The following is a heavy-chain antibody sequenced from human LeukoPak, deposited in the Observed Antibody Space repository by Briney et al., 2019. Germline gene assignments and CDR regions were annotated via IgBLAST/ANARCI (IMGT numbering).Heavy chain of an antibody. Sequence: GASVKVSCKASGYTFTSYGISWVRQAPGQGLEWMGWISTYNGNTNYAQKLQGRVTMTTDTSTSTAYMELRSLRSDDTAVYYCARGSGAVAGLQGDAFDIWGQGTMVTVSS. CDR3: ARGSGAVAGLQGDAFDI. D-gene: IGHD6-19*01. J-gene: IGHJ3*02. CDR2: ISTYNGNT. V-gene: IGHV1-18*01. CDR1: GYTFTSYG.